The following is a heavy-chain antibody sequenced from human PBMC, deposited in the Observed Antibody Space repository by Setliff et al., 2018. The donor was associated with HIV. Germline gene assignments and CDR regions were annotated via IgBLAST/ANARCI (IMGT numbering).Heavy chain of an antibody. CDR3: ARPYSGRGGGAWFDP. Sequence: KPSETLSLTCTVSGVPTSASTYYWGWIRQPPGKGLDWIGYISYSGKTYYNPFLKSRVTISVDTSKSQVSLRLISVTAADTSVYYCARPYSGRGGGAWFDPWGQGILVTVSS. CDR2: ISYSGKT. CDR1: GVPTSASTYY. V-gene: IGHV4-39*01. J-gene: IGHJ5*02. D-gene: IGHD4-4*01.